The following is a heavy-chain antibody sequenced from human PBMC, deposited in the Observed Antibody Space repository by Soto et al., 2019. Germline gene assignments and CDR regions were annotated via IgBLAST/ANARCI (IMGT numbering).Heavy chain of an antibody. Sequence: SGPTLVNPTQTLTLTCTFSGFSLSTSGVGVGWIRQPPGKALEWLALIYWDNDNRYSPSLKGRLTISKDTSKNQVVLTMANMDPVDTATYYCARTVFNASGSYYNVHKFDHWGQGTLVTVSS. CDR1: GFSLSTSGVG. J-gene: IGHJ4*02. V-gene: IGHV2-5*02. D-gene: IGHD3-10*01. CDR3: ARTVFNASGSYYNVHKFDH. CDR2: IYWDNDN.